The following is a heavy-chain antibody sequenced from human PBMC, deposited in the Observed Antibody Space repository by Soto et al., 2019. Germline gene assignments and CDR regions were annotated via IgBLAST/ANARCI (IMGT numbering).Heavy chain of an antibody. CDR2: INSDGGFI. CDR3: ATAEVDY. Sequence: SLRLSCAVAGYTFGNHWMHWVRQAPGKGLEWVSRINSDGGFINYADSVKGRFTVSRDNARNTLYLQMYSLRVEDTAVYYCATAEVDYWGPGSLVTVSS. J-gene: IGHJ4*02. V-gene: IGHV3-74*01. CDR1: GYTFGNHW.